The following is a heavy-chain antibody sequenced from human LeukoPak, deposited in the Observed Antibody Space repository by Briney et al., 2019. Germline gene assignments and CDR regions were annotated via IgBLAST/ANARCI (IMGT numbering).Heavy chain of an antibody. J-gene: IGHJ4*02. Sequence: SQTLSLTCTVSGGSISSGGYYWSWIRQHPGKGLEWIGYIYYSGSTYYNPSLKCRVTISVDTSKNQFSLKLSSVTAADTAVYYCARGVAYYYGSGRPDYWGQGTLVTVSS. CDR1: GGSISSGGYY. D-gene: IGHD3-10*01. V-gene: IGHV4-31*03. CDR3: ARGVAYYYGSGRPDY. CDR2: IYYSGST.